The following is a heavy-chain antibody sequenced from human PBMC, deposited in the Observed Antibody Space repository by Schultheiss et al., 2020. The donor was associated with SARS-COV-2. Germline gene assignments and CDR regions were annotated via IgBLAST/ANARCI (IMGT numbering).Heavy chain of an antibody. V-gene: IGHV2-70*12. CDR3: AHSDSLGYCSGSDCFLKRFDP. D-gene: IGHD2-15*01. CDR1: GGSISSGGYY. J-gene: IGHJ5*02. CDR2: IDWDDDK. Sequence: TLSLTCTVSGGSISSGGYYWSWIRQPPGKRLEWLALIDWDDDKYYSTSLKTRLTISKDTSKNQVVLTMTNMDPVDTATYYCAHSDSLGYCSGSDCFLKRFDPWGQGTLVTVSS.